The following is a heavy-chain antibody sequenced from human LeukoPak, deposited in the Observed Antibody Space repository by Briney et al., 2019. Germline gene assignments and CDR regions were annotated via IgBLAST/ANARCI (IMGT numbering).Heavy chain of an antibody. D-gene: IGHD5-18*01. Sequence: GASVKVSCKATGYTFSSYTMHWVRQAPGQRLEWMGWISTVNGHTKYSQKFQDRVTITMDTSASTAYVDLSSLTSEDTAVYYCAISRIGYSYDFDYWGQGTLVTVSS. V-gene: IGHV1-3*04. J-gene: IGHJ4*02. CDR2: ISTVNGHT. CDR3: AISRIGYSYDFDY. CDR1: GYTFSSYT.